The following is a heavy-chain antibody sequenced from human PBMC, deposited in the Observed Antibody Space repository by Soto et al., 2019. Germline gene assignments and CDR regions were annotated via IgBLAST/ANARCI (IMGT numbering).Heavy chain of an antibody. CDR3: ARHRWGSGSYSGLLDF. CDR2: VHYSGSA. J-gene: IGHJ4*02. D-gene: IGHD3-10*01. CDR1: GGSISTSSYF. V-gene: IGHV4-39*01. Sequence: QLQLQESGPGLVKPSETLSLTCSVSGGSISTSSYFWGWIRQPPGKGLEWVGAVHYSGSANYRSSLRSRVTISVDTSQNQFSLRLRPVTAADTAVYYCARHRWGSGSYSGLLDFWGQGALVTVSS.